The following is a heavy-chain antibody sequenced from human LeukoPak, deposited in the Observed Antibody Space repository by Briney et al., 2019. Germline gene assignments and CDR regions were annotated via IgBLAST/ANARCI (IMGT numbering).Heavy chain of an antibody. V-gene: IGHV3-23*01. CDR3: AKSPPRSGFGELLDV. CDR2: MSGSDTNT. J-gene: IGHJ6*03. CDR1: GFTFSTYA. D-gene: IGHD3-10*01. Sequence: GGSLRLSCAASGFTFSTYAMSWVRQAPGKGLEWVAAMSGSDTNTYYADSVKGRFTISRDKSKNTLYLPMRRLRADDTAVYYCAKSPPRSGFGELLDVWGKGTTLTVCS.